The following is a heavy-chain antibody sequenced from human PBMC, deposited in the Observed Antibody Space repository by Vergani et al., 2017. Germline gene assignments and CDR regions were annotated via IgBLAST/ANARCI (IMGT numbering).Heavy chain of an antibody. CDR2: IIPIFGTA. D-gene: IGHD2-15*01. Sequence: QVQLVQSGAEVKKPGSSVKVSCKASGGTFSSYAISWVRQAPGQGLEWMGRIIPIFGTANYAQKFQGRVTITADASTSTAYMELSSLRSEDTAVYYCARVYCSGGSCYSNFYYGLDVWGQGTTVTVSS. CDR1: GGTFSSYA. J-gene: IGHJ6*02. CDR3: ARVYCSGGSCYSNFYYGLDV. V-gene: IGHV1-69*13.